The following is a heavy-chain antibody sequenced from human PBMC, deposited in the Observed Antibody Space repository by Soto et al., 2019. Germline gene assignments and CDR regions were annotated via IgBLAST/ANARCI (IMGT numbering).Heavy chain of an antibody. CDR3: ARHRGVLLWFGSYGMDV. V-gene: IGHV4-39*01. D-gene: IGHD3-10*01. CDR2: IYYSGRT. J-gene: IGHJ6*02. Sequence: SETLSLTCTVSGGSISSSSYYWGWIRQPPGKGLEWIGSIYYSGRTYYNPSLKSRVTISVDTSKNQFSLKLSSVTAADTAVYYCARHRGVLLWFGSYGMDVWGQGTTVTVSS. CDR1: GGSISSSSYY.